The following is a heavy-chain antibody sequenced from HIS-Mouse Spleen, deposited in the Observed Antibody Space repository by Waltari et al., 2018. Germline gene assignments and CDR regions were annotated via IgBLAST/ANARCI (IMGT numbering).Heavy chain of an antibody. D-gene: IGHD6-13*01. CDR1: GGSISSSSYY. CDR3: AREIPYSSSWYDWYFDL. V-gene: IGHV4-39*07. Sequence: QLQLQESGPGLVKPSETLSLTCTVSGGSISSSSYYWGWIRQPPGKGLEWIGSIYYSGRTYYNPPLKSRVTISVDTSKNQFSLKLSSVTAADTAVYYGAREIPYSSSWYDWYFDLLGRGTLVTVSS. J-gene: IGHJ2*01. CDR2: IYYSGRT.